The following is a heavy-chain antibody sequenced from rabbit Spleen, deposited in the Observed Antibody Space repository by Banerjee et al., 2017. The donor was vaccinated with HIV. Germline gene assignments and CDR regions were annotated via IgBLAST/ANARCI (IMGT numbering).Heavy chain of an antibody. Sequence: QSLEESGGDLVKPGASLTLTCTASGFSFSDRDVMCWVRQAPGEGLEWIACVDTGSSGSTDYASWVNGRFTISKISSTTVTLQMTSLTAADTATYFCARNYVNVFDPWGPGTLVTVS. V-gene: IGHV1S40*01. CDR3: ARNYVNVFDP. CDR1: GFSFSDRDV. CDR2: VDTGSSGST. D-gene: IGHD1-1*01. J-gene: IGHJ2*01.